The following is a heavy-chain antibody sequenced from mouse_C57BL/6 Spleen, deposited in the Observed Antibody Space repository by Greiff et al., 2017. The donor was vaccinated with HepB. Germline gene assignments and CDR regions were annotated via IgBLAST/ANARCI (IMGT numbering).Heavy chain of an antibody. CDR2: IHPNSGST. D-gene: IGHD1-1*01. CDR3: ARGEVVDYAMDY. CDR1: GYTFTSYW. J-gene: IGHJ4*01. Sequence: QVQLQQPGAELVKPGASVKLSCKASGYTFTSYWMHWVKQRPGQGLEWIGMIHPNSGSTNYNEKFKSKATLTVDKSSSTAYMQLSSLTSEDSAVYYCARGEVVDYAMDYWGQGTSVTVSS. V-gene: IGHV1-64*01.